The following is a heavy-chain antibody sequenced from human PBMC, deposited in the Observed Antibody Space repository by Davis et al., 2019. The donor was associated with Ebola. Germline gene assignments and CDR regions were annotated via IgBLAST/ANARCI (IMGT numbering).Heavy chain of an antibody. CDR1: GGSFSGYY. V-gene: IGHV4-34*01. Sequence: MPSETLSLTCAVYGGSFSGYYWSWIRQPPGKGLEWIGEINHSGSTNYNPSLKSRVTISGDTSKNQFSLKLSSVTAADTAVYYCASRRYLRSSYYYYGMDVWGQGTTVTVSS. CDR2: INHSGST. CDR3: ASRRYLRSSYYYYGMDV. J-gene: IGHJ6*02. D-gene: IGHD3-10*02.